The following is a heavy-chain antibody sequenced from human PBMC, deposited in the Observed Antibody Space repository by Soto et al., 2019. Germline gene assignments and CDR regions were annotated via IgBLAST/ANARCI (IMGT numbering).Heavy chain of an antibody. J-gene: IGHJ6*03. Sequence: PSETLSLTCSVSDDSINSDKYYWGWIRQPPGKGLEWIGSIYYRGNAYYNPSLQTRVTISLDTSKNQFSLKLSSVTAADTAVYYCARHDGDYYYYYMDVWGKGTTVTVSS. CDR1: DDSINSDKYY. CDR3: ARHDGDYYYYYMDV. CDR2: IYYRGNA. D-gene: IGHD2-8*01. V-gene: IGHV4-39*01.